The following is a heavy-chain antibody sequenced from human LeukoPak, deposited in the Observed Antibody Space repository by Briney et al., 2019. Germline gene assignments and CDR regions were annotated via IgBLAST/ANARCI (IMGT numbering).Heavy chain of an antibody. CDR3: ARGGGYVAFDI. J-gene: IGHJ3*02. CDR1: GFPFSSHG. CDR2: IWSDGSNK. Sequence: GGSLRLSCAASGFPFSSHGMHWVRQAPGKGLEWVAVIWSDGSNKYYGDSVRGRFTISRDNSKNTLYLQMNSLRAEDTAVYYCARGGGYVAFDIWGQGTMVTVSS. D-gene: IGHD3-16*01. V-gene: IGHV3-33*01.